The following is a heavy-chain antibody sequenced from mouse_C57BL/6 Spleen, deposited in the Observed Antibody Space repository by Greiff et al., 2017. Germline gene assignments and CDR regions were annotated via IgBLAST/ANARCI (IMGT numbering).Heavy chain of an antibody. V-gene: IGHV5-4*01. D-gene: IGHD2-2*01. Sequence: EVKLVESGGGLVKPGGSLKLSCAASGFTFSSYAMSWVRQTPEKRLEWVATISDGGSYTSYPDNVQGLFTISREKAKNNLYLQRRHLKAEDTAMYDCARDRVTTRFAYWGQGTLVTGSA. J-gene: IGHJ3*01. CDR2: ISDGGSYT. CDR3: ARDRVTTRFAY. CDR1: GFTFSSYA.